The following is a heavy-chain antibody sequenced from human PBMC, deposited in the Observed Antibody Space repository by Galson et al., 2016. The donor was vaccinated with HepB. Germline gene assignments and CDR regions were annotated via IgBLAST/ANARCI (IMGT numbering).Heavy chain of an antibody. CDR1: GYSFTNYW. Sequence: QSGAEVKKSGESLKISCEGSGYSFTNYWIVWVRQRPGKGLEWMGIINPRDSETAYSPSFQGQINISVDKSLRTTYFQWSSLKASDTAIYFCARQGFGMGTLGRGRQTCCDPWGQGTPVRVSS. CDR2: INPRDSET. D-gene: IGHD3-10*01. V-gene: IGHV5-51*01. J-gene: IGHJ5*02. CDR3: ARQGFGMGTLGRGRQTCCDP.